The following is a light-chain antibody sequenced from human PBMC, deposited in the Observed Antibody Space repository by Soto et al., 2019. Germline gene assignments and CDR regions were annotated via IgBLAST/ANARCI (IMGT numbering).Light chain of an antibody. CDR2: EVS. V-gene: IGLV2-14*01. Sequence: QSVLTQPASVSGSPGQSITISCTGTTSDVGGYDYVSWYQQHPGQAPKLLIYEVSNRPSGVSHRFSGSKSGNTASLSISGLQAEEEADYYCYSFTSGNTPYVFGTGTKVTVL. J-gene: IGLJ1*01. CDR3: YSFTSGNTPYV. CDR1: TSDVGGYDY.